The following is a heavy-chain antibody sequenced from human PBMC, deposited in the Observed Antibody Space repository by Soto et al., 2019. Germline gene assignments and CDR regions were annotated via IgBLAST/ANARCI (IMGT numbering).Heavy chain of an antibody. CDR3: ARDSPIGYCSGGSCAYYYGMDV. CDR1: GFTFSSYG. V-gene: IGHV3-NL1*01. Sequence: QPGGSLRLSCAASGFTFSSYGMHWVRQAPGKGLEWVAIIYSGGNTYYADSVKGRFTISRDNSKNTLYLQMNSLRAEDTAVYYCARDSPIGYCSGGSCAYYYGMDVWGQGTTVTVSS. J-gene: IGHJ6*02. D-gene: IGHD2-15*01. CDR2: IYSGGNT.